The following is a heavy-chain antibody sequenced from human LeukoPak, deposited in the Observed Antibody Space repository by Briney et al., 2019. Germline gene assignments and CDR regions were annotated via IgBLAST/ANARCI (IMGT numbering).Heavy chain of an antibody. CDR3: AREEHCSGGSCYAFDY. CDR1: GYTFTGYY. D-gene: IGHD2-15*01. J-gene: IGHJ4*02. Sequence: GASVKVSCKASGYTFTGYYMHWVRQAPGQGLEWMGWINPNSGGTNYAQKFQGRVTMTRDTSISTAYMELSRLRSDDTAVHYCAREEHCSGGSCYAFDYWGQGTLVTVSS. V-gene: IGHV1-2*02. CDR2: INPNSGGT.